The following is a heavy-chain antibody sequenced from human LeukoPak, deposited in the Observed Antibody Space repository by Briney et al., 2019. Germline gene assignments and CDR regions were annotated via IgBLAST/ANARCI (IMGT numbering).Heavy chain of an antibody. Sequence: PGGSLRLSCAVSGITLSNYGMTWVRQAPGKGLEWVAGISDSGGRTNYADSVKGRFTISRDNAKNTLYLQMNSLRAEDTAVYFCAKRGVVIRVILVRFDKESFYFDSWGQGALVTVSS. D-gene: IGHD3-22*01. J-gene: IGHJ4*02. CDR3: AKRGVVIRVILVRFDKESFYFDS. V-gene: IGHV3-23*01. CDR1: GITLSNYG. CDR2: ISDSGGRT.